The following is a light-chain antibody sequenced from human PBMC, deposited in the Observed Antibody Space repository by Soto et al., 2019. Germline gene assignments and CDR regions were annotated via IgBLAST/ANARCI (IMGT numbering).Light chain of an antibody. J-gene: IGKJ1*01. CDR3: QHYNRYSEA. V-gene: IGKV1-5*03. CDR1: QTISSW. Sequence: DIPMTQSPSTLSGSVGDRVTITCRASQTISSWLAWYQQKPGKAPKLLIYKASTLKSGVPSRFTGSGSGTEFTHTISSLQPDDFATYYCQHYNRYSEAFGQGTKVEL. CDR2: KAS.